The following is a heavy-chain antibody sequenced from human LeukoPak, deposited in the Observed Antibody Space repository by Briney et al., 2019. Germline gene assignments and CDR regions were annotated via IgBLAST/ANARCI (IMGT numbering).Heavy chain of an antibody. J-gene: IGHJ4*02. V-gene: IGHV3-23*01. Sequence: GGSLRLSCAASGFTFSSYAMSRVRQAPGKGLEWVSAISGSGGSTYYADSVKGRFTISRDNSKNTLYLQMNSLRAEDTAVYYCAKTAAVLLWFGELSHFDYWGQGTLVTVSS. D-gene: IGHD3-10*01. CDR1: GFTFSSYA. CDR3: AKTAAVLLWFGELSHFDY. CDR2: ISGSGGST.